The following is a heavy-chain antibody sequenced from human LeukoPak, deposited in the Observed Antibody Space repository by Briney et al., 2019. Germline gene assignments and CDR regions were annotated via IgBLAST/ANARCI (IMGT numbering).Heavy chain of an antibody. D-gene: IGHD2-2*02. CDR3: LKDQYPPTNCFDP. J-gene: IGHJ5*02. Sequence: GGSLRLSCAASGFTFRTFGMHWVRLAPGKGLEWVAFIRFDANLQYYADSVQGRFHLSRDNSKNTLSLQMKSLRPDDTAVYDCLKDQYPPTNCFDPWGQGTLVTVSS. CDR1: GFTFRTFG. CDR2: IRFDANLQ. V-gene: IGHV3-30*02.